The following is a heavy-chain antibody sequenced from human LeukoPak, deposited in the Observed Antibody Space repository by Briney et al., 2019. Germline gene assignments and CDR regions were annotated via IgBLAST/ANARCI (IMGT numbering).Heavy chain of an antibody. J-gene: IGHJ3*02. CDR1: GFTFSSYE. D-gene: IGHD3-16*01. Sequence: GGSLRLSCAASGFTFSSYEMNWVRQAPGKGLEWVSYISSSGSAIYYADSVKGRFTISRDNAKNSLYLQMNSLRAEDTAVYYCANEAGGAFGMWGQGTMVIISS. CDR3: ANEAGGAFGM. V-gene: IGHV3-48*03. CDR2: ISSSGSAI.